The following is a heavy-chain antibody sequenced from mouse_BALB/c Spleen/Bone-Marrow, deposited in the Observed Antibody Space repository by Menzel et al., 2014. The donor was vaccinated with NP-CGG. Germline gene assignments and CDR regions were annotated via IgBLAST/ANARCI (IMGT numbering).Heavy chain of an antibody. CDR3: TRDPYYYGSSYAMDY. J-gene: IGHJ4*01. CDR1: GFTFSSYT. D-gene: IGHD1-1*01. Sequence: EVNVVESGGGLVKPGGSLKLSCAASGFTFSSYTMSWVRQTPEKRLEWVATISSGGSYTYYPDGVKGRFTISRDNAKNTLYLQMSSLKSEDTAMYYCTRDPYYYGSSYAMDYWGQGTSVTVSS. CDR2: ISSGGSYT. V-gene: IGHV5-6-4*01.